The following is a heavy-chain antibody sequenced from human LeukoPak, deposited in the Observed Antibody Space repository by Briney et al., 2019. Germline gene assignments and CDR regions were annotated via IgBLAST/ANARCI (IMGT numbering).Heavy chain of an antibody. Sequence: GGSLRLSCTASGFTFGDYAMSWARQAPGKGLEWVGFIRSKAYGGTTEYAASVKGRFTISRDDSKSIAYLQMNSLKIEDTAVYYCTRDRGVASGSYYWGQGTLVTVSS. V-gene: IGHV3-49*04. D-gene: IGHD1-26*01. CDR2: IRSKAYGGTT. CDR3: TRDRGVASGSYY. CDR1: GFTFGDYA. J-gene: IGHJ4*02.